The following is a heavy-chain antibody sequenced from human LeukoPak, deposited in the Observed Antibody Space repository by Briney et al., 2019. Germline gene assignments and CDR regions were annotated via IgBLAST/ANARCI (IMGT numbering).Heavy chain of an antibody. CDR3: ARHLSSITSCPNY. Sequence: GESLKISCKGSGYSFASYWIAWVRQMPGKGLEWMGVIYPGNSDITYSPSFQGQVTISADKSVSTAYLHWSSPKASDTAIYYCARHLSSITSCPNYWGQGTLVTVSS. CDR2: IYPGNSDI. CDR1: GYSFASYW. J-gene: IGHJ4*02. D-gene: IGHD2-2*01. V-gene: IGHV5-51*01.